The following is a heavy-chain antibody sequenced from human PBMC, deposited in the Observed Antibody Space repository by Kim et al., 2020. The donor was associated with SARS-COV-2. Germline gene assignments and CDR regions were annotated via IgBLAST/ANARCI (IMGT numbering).Heavy chain of an antibody. Sequence: YALSVKTRITINPDTSMNQFSLHLNSVTPEDTAVYFCARGSAVVVKAFDSWGQGTLVTVSS. D-gene: IGHD2-21*01. J-gene: IGHJ4*02. CDR3: ARGSAVVVKAFDS. V-gene: IGHV6-1*01.